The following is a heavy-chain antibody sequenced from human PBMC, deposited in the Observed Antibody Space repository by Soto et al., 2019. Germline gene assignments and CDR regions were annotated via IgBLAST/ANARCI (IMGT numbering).Heavy chain of an antibody. Sequence: GSLRLSGAASVFTFSSYAMSWVRQAPGKGLEWVSAISGIGGSTYYADSVKGRFTISRDNSKNTLYLQMNSLRAEDTAVYYCAKGSVAGIPNWFDPWGQGTLVTVSS. D-gene: IGHD6-19*01. CDR2: ISGIGGST. CDR1: VFTFSSYA. CDR3: AKGSVAGIPNWFDP. V-gene: IGHV3-23*01. J-gene: IGHJ5*02.